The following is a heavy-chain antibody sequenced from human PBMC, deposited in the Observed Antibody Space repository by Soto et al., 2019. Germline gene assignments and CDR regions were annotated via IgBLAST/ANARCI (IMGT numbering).Heavy chain of an antibody. Sequence: QVQLVQSGAEVKKPGSSVKVSCKASGGTFSSYAISWVRQAPGQGLEWMGGIIPIFGTANYAQKFQGRVTITADESTSTGDMELSSVRSEDTAVYYCARDGRWGDTLDYWGQGTLVTVSS. J-gene: IGHJ4*02. V-gene: IGHV1-69*01. CDR2: IIPIFGTA. D-gene: IGHD1-26*01. CDR1: GGTFSSYA. CDR3: ARDGRWGDTLDY.